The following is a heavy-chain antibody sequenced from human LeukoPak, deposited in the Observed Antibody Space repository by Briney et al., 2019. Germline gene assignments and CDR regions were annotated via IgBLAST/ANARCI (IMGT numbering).Heavy chain of an antibody. CDR3: AKGVTPTY. Sequence: GGSLRLSCAASGFTASSTYVRWVRQAPGRGLEWVSVIYSDGTTYYADSVKGRFTISRDNSKNTLYLQMNNLRAEDTAMYYCAKGVTPTYWGQGTLVTVSS. D-gene: IGHD3-10*01. V-gene: IGHV3-66*01. J-gene: IGHJ4*02. CDR1: GFTASSTY. CDR2: IYSDGTT.